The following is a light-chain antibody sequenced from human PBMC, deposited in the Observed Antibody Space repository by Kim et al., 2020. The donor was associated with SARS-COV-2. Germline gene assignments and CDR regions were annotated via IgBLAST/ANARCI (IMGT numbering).Light chain of an antibody. CDR3: NSRDSSGDHLL. Sequence: LGQTVRITCQGDSLRSYYATWYQQKPGQAPVVVIYGKNNRPSGIPDRFSGSSSGNTASLTITGAQAEDEADYSCNSRDSSGDHLLFGGGTQLTVL. CDR2: GKN. J-gene: IGLJ3*02. CDR1: SLRSYY. V-gene: IGLV3-19*01.